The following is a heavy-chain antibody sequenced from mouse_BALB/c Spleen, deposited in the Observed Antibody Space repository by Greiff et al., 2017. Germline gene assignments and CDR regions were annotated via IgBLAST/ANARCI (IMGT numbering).Heavy chain of an antibody. Sequence: VQLKESGPELVKPGALVKMSCKASGYTFTSYVMHWVKQKPGQGLEWIGYINPYNDGTKYNEKFKGKATLTSDKSSSTAYMELSSLTSEDSAVYYCARGGDGYYLDYWGQGTTLTVSS. CDR3: ARGGDGYYLDY. D-gene: IGHD2-3*01. V-gene: IGHV1-14*01. CDR2: INPYNDGT. J-gene: IGHJ2*01. CDR1: GYTFTSYV.